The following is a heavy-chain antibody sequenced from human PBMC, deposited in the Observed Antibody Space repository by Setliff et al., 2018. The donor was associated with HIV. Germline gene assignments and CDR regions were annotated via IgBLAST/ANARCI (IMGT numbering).Heavy chain of an antibody. Sequence: GGLRLSFVFSGLTLNRYWRSWVRQVPGEGLEWVSNTKYDGSESYFVDSVKGRFTISRDNAKDSMFLQMNSLRGEDTAVYYCATNFLYDILTGYFPYQFDQWGQGTLVTVSS. CDR2: TKYDGSES. V-gene: IGHV3-7*01. CDR1: GLTLNRYW. J-gene: IGHJ4*02. D-gene: IGHD3-9*01. CDR3: ATNFLYDILTGYFPYQFDQ.